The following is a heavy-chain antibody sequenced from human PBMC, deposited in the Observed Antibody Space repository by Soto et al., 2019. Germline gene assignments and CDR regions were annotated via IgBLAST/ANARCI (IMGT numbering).Heavy chain of an antibody. CDR3: ARDRMADV. CDR1: GFTFSSYG. CDR2: IWYDGSNK. J-gene: IGHJ6*02. V-gene: IGHV3-33*01. Sequence: GGSLRLSCAASGFTFSSYGMHWVRQAPGKGLERVTVIWYDGSNKYYADSVKGRFTISRDNSKNSLYLQMNCLSSEGTAVYYCARDRMADVWGPGTTVTVSS.